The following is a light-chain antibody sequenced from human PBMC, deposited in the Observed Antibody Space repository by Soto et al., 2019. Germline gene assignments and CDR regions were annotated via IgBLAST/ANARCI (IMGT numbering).Light chain of an antibody. CDR1: QGIGND. Sequence: AIQMTQSPSSLSASVGARVTITCRASQGIGNDLGWYQQKPGKAPKLLIFAAFNLQSGVPSRFSGSGSGTDFTLTISSLQPEDFATYYCLQDYSYPRTFGQGTKVEIK. CDR2: AAF. V-gene: IGKV1-6*01. J-gene: IGKJ1*01. CDR3: LQDYSYPRT.